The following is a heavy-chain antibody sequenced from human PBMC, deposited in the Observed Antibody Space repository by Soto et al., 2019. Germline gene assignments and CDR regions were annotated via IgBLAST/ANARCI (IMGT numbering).Heavy chain of an antibody. CDR1: GYTFTSYG. D-gene: IGHD3-3*01. Sequence: ASVKVSCKASGYTFTSYGISWVRQAPGQGLEWMGWISAYNGNTNYAQKLQGRVTMTTDTSTSTAYMELRSLRSDDTAVYYCARFGVAASYYYYYMDVWGNGTLVTVSS. CDR3: ARFGVAASYYYYYMDV. J-gene: IGHJ6*03. CDR2: ISAYNGNT. V-gene: IGHV1-18*01.